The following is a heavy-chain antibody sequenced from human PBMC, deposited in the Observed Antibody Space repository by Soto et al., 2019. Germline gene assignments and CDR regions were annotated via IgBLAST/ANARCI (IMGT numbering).Heavy chain of an antibody. D-gene: IGHD1-26*01. CDR3: ARDLAKGGGSAGFDY. CDR1: GCTFTVYY. V-gene: IGHV1-2*02. Sequence: GASVKVSCKASGCTFTVYYMHWVRQAPGQGLEWMGWINPKSGGTMYPQKFQGRVTMTWDTSISTAYMALTRLRSDDTAVYYCARDLAKGGGSAGFDYWGRGTLVTVSS. J-gene: IGHJ4*02. CDR2: INPKSGGT.